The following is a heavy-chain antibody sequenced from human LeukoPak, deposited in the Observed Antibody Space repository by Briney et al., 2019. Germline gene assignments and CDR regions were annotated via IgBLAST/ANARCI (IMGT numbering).Heavy chain of an antibody. V-gene: IGHV3-23*01. CDR1: GFTFSSYA. CDR2: ISGSGGGST. Sequence: PGGSLRLSCAASGFTFSSYAMSWVRQAPGKGLEWVSGISGSGGGSTYDADSVKGRFTISRDNSKNTLYLQMNSLRAEDTAVYYCASMRAYYYDSSGSYYFDYWGQGTLVTVSS. J-gene: IGHJ4*02. CDR3: ASMRAYYYDSSGSYYFDY. D-gene: IGHD3-22*01.